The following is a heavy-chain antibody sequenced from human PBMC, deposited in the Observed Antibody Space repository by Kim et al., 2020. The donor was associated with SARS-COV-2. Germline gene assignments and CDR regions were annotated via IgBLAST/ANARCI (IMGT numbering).Heavy chain of an antibody. Sequence: SETLSLTCSVSGGSLSSAYWSWLRQPPGQGLEWIAYIYNSEKTNYNPSLKSRVTISIDASKNQFSLKLTSVTAADTAVYYCARGAGWYGDWGQGILVTVSS. J-gene: IGHJ4*02. V-gene: IGHV4-59*01. CDR3: ARGAGWYGD. CDR1: GGSLSSAY. CDR2: IYNSEKT. D-gene: IGHD6-19*01.